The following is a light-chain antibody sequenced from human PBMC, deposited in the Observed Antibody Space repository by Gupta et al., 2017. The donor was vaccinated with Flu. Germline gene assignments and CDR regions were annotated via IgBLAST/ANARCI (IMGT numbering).Light chain of an antibody. CDR2: KTS. J-gene: IGKJ2*01. Sequence: SASVGDRVTITCRASQSISSLLAWYQQKPGKAPKILIYKTSSLKSGVPSRFSGSGSGTEFTLTINSLQPDDSAIYYCQFQHTFGQGTKLEIK. CDR1: QSISSL. CDR3: QFQHT. V-gene: IGKV1-5*03.